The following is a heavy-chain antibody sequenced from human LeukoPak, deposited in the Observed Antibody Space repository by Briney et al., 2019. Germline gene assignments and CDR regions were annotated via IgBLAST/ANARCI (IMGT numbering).Heavy chain of an antibody. CDR3: ATPADSYCSSTSCLAPFDY. CDR2: INHSGST. V-gene: IGHV4-34*01. CDR1: GGSFSGYY. Sequence: PSETLSLTCAVYGGSFSGYYWSWIRQPPGKGLEWIGEINHSGSTNYNPSLKSRVTISVDTSKNQFSLKLSSVTAADTAVYYCATPADSYCSSTSCLAPFDYWGQGTLVTVSS. D-gene: IGHD2-2*01. J-gene: IGHJ4*02.